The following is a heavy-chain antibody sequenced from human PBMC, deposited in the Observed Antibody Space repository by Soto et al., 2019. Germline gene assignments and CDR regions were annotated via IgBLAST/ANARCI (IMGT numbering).Heavy chain of an antibody. CDR3: ARDVRRAGGMDV. CDR1: GGSISSGGYY. CDR2: IYYSGST. D-gene: IGHD3-10*02. Sequence: QVQLQESGPGLVKPSQTLSLTCTVSGGSISSGGYYWSWIRQHPGKGLEWLGYIYYSGSTYYNPSLMRRVNIAVDTSKNQFSLKLSPVTAADTAVYYCARDVRRAGGMDVWGQGTTVTVSS. J-gene: IGHJ6*01. V-gene: IGHV4-31*03.